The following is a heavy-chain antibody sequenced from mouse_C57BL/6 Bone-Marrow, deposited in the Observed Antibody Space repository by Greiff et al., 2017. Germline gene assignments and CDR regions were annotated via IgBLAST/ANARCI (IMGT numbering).Heavy chain of an antibody. D-gene: IGHD2-14*01. CDR3: ARNPRYDYAMDY. CDR1: GYPFSSYW. J-gene: IGHJ4*01. Sequence: QVQLQQSGAELMKPGASVQISCQASGYPFSSYWIEWVKQRPGHGLEWIGEILPGSGSTNYNGKFKGKATFTADTSSNTAYMQLSSLTSEDTAVYYCARNPRYDYAMDYWGQGTSVTVSS. CDR2: ILPGSGST. V-gene: IGHV1-9*01.